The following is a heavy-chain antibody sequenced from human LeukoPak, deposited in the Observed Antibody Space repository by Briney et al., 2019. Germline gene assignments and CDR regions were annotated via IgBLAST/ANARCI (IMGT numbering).Heavy chain of an antibody. J-gene: IGHJ5*02. CDR3: ARSIAAAILLFDP. CDR1: GGSISSYY. CDR2: IYTSGST. V-gene: IGHV4-4*07. Sequence: SETLSLTCTVSGGSISSYYWSWIRQPAGKGLEWIGRIYTSGSTNYNPSLKSRVTMSVDTSKTQFSLKLSSVTTADTAVYYCARSIAAAILLFDPWGQGTLVTVSS. D-gene: IGHD6-13*01.